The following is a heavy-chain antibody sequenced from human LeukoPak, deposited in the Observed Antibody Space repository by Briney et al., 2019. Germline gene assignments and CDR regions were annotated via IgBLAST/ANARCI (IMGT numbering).Heavy chain of an antibody. Sequence: PGGSLSLSCAASGFTFNNYAMHWVRQAPGKGLEWLAFKRFDGAVKFYADSVKGRFTISRDNSKNMLYLQMNSLRPEDTAVYYCAMGSFGDPLALWGQGTLVTVSS. J-gene: IGHJ4*02. CDR1: GFTFNNYA. CDR2: KRFDGAVK. V-gene: IGHV3-30*02. D-gene: IGHD3-10*01. CDR3: AMGSFGDPLAL.